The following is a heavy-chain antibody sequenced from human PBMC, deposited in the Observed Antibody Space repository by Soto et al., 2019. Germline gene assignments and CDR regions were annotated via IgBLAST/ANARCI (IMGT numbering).Heavy chain of an antibody. Sequence: ASVKVSCKASGYTFTGYYMHWVRQAPGQGLEWMGWINPNSGGTNYAQKFQGWVTMTRDTSISTAYMELSRLRSDDTAVYYCARWGAGRAQTFDYWGQGTLVTVYS. V-gene: IGHV1-2*04. CDR1: GYTFTGYY. J-gene: IGHJ4*02. D-gene: IGHD1-26*01. CDR3: ARWGAGRAQTFDY. CDR2: INPNSGGT.